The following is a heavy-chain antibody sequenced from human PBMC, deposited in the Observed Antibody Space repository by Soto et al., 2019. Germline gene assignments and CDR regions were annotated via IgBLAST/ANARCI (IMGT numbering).Heavy chain of an antibody. CDR2: ISAYNGNT. CDR3: ARDGVDTATGYYYGMDV. Sequence: QVQLVQSGAEVKKPGASVKVSCKASGYTFTSYGISWVRQATGQGLEWMGWISAYNGNTNYAQKLQGRVTMTTDTSASTAYMELRSLRSDDTAVYYCARDGVDTATGYYYGMDVWGQGTTVTVSS. D-gene: IGHD5-18*01. J-gene: IGHJ6*02. V-gene: IGHV1-18*01. CDR1: GYTFTSYG.